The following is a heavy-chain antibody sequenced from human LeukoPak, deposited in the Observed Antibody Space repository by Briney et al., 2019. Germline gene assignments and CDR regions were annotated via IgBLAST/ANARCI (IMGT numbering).Heavy chain of an antibody. CDR1: GGSIISVSYY. Sequence: TLSLTCTVSGGSIISVSYYWSWIRQPAGTGLDWIDRIYTSRSTNYNPSLKSRVTISVDTYKNQFSLELSSVTAADTAVYYCARSHPYSNYARLDPWGQGTLVTVSS. D-gene: IGHD4-11*01. V-gene: IGHV4-61*02. CDR3: ARSHPYSNYARLDP. CDR2: IYTSRST. J-gene: IGHJ5*02.